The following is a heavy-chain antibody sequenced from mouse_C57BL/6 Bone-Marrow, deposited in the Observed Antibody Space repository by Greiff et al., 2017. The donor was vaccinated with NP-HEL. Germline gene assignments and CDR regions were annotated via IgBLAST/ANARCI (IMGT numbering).Heavy chain of an antibody. CDR3: TELGRDWYFDV. CDR2: IRLKSDNYAT. Sequence: EVKLVESGGGLVQPGGSMKLSCVASGFTFSNYWMNWVRQSPEKGLEWVAQIRLKSDNYATHYAESVKGRFTISRDDSKSSVYLQMNNLRAEDTGIYYCTELGRDWYFDVWGTGTTVTVSS. D-gene: IGHD4-1*01. CDR1: GFTFSNYW. J-gene: IGHJ1*03. V-gene: IGHV6-3*01.